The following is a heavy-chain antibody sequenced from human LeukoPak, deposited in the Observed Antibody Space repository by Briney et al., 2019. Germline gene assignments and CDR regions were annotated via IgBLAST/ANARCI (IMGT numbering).Heavy chain of an antibody. CDR3: ARDAPLRGYYGMDV. Sequence: PGGSLRLSCAASGFTFSNYSVNWVRQAPGKALEWVSSISSSSSYLYYADSVKGRFTISRDNAKNSLYLQMNSLRAEDTAVYYCARDAPLRGYYGMDVWGRGTTVTVSS. CDR2: ISSSSSYL. V-gene: IGHV3-21*01. CDR1: GFTFSNYS. J-gene: IGHJ6*04.